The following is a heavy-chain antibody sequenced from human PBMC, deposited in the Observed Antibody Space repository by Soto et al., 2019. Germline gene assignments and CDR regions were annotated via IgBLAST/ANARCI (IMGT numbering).Heavy chain of an antibody. Sequence: WASVKVSCKASGGTFSSYAISWVRQAPGQGLEWMGGIIPIFGTANYAENFPGRVTITADDSTSTADHELSNLEAEDTAGYYFGSXDQVRGFCSGRPTYYYGMEVLVQATTVTVSS. CDR2: IIPIFGTA. V-gene: IGHV1-69*13. J-gene: IGHJ6*02. D-gene: IGHD3-3*01. CDR1: GGTFSSYA. CDR3: GSXDQVRGFCSGRPTYYYGMEV.